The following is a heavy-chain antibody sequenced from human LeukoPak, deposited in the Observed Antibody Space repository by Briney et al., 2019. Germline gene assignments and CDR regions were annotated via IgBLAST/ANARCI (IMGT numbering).Heavy chain of an antibody. D-gene: IGHD3-10*01. J-gene: IGHJ4*02. CDR1: GYTFTGYY. CDR3: ARDLGRVAEGSGSYYLYYFDY. Sequence: ASVKVSCKASGYTFTGYYMHWVRQAPGQGLEWMGWISAYNGNTNYAQKLQGRVTMTTDTSTSTAYMELRSLRSDDTAVYYCARDLGRVAEGSGSYYLYYFDYWGQGTLVTVSS. V-gene: IGHV1-18*04. CDR2: ISAYNGNT.